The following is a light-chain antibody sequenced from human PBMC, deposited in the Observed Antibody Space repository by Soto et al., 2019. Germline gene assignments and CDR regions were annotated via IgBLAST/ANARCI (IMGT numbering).Light chain of an antibody. CDR1: QSVSSSY. CDR3: QQYDSSPKT. J-gene: IGKJ1*01. V-gene: IGKV3-20*01. Sequence: EIVLTQSPGTLSFSPWERATLSCRASQSVSSSYLAWYQQKPGQAPRLLIYGASSRATGIPDRFSGSGSGTDFTLTISRLEPEDFAVYYCQQYDSSPKTFGQGTKVDIK. CDR2: GAS.